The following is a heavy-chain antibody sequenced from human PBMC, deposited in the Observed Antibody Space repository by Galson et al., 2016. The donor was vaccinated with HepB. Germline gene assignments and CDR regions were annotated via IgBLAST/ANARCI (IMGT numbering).Heavy chain of an antibody. D-gene: IGHD2-15*01. CDR2: VFYDGGKK. J-gene: IGHJ3*01. V-gene: IGHV3-33*01. Sequence: SLRLSCAASGFSFSNNVMHWVRQAPGKGLEWVAIVFYDGGKKYYADSVKGRFTISRDNFENAVYLEMNNLRAEDTGVYYCARGRGRPTGDAFDVWGLGTMVTVSS. CDR3: ARGRGRPTGDAFDV. CDR1: GFSFSNNV.